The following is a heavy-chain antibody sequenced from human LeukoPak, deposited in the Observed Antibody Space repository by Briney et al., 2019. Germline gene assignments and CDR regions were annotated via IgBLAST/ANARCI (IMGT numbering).Heavy chain of an antibody. CDR2: IVVGSGNT. J-gene: IGHJ4*02. CDR1: GFSFTRST. D-gene: IGHD1-26*01. V-gene: IGHV1-58*02. Sequence: SVKVSCKASGFSFTRSTMQWVRQARGQRLEWIGWIVVGSGNTNYAQKFQERVTITRDMSTTTAYMELSSLRSEDTAVYYCATAEYSGSTFDYWGQGTLVTVSS. CDR3: ATAEYSGSTFDY.